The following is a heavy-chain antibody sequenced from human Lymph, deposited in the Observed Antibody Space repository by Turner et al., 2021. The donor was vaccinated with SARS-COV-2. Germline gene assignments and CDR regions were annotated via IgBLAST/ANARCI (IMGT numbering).Heavy chain of an antibody. CDR3: ARYGSGGYFYYGLDV. CDR1: GFTFSTYA. J-gene: IGHJ6*02. Sequence: QVQLVEAGGGVVQPGRSLRLSCAASGFTFSTYAIHWVRQAAGKGLEWVAVISYDGSNKYYADSVKGRFTISRDNSKKTLYLQMNSLRAEDTAVYYCARYGSGGYFYYGLDVWGQGTTVTVSS. D-gene: IGHD3-10*01. CDR2: ISYDGSNK. V-gene: IGHV3-30*04.